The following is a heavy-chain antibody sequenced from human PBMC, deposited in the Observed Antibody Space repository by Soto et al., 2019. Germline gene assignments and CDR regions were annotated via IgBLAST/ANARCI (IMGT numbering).Heavy chain of an antibody. CDR1: GFIFTNAW. CDR3: TTDRIEYKAVAGSDAFDI. V-gene: IGHV3-15*07. CDR2: IKSKTDGGTR. Sequence: EVRLVESGGGLVKPGGSLRLSCAASGFIFTNAWVNWVRQAPGKGLEWVGRIKSKTDGGTRDYAAPVKGRVTISRDDSENTVYLQMNSLKTEDTGVYYCTTDRIEYKAVAGSDAFDIWGQGTMVIVSS. J-gene: IGHJ3*02. D-gene: IGHD6-19*01.